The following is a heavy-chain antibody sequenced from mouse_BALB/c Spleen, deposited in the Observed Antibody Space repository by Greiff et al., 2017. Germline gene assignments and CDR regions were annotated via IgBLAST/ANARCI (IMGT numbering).Heavy chain of an antibody. V-gene: IGHV5-6-5*01. J-gene: IGHJ2*01. CDR1: GFTFSSYA. CDR3: ARWTIENFDY. CDR2: ISSGGST. Sequence: EVKLQESGGGLVKPGGSLKLSCAASGFTFSSYAMSWVRQTPEKRLEWVASISSGGSTYYPDSVKGRFTISRDNARNILYLQMSSLRSEDTAMYYCARWTIENFDYWGQGTTLTVSS.